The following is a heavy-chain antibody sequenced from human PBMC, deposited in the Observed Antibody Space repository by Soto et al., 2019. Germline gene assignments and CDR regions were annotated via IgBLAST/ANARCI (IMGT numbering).Heavy chain of an antibody. Sequence: GGSLRLSCAASGFIFSSYAMHWVRQAPGKGLEYVSAISSNGGSTYYANNVKGRFTITRDNSKKTMYLKMDSMRAEDMDVYYSSRDSYCSGGSCYHYFDYWGQGTLVTVSS. V-gene: IGHV3-64*01. CDR3: SRDSYCSGGSCYHYFDY. J-gene: IGHJ4*02. CDR2: ISSNGGST. CDR1: GFIFSSYA. D-gene: IGHD2-15*01.